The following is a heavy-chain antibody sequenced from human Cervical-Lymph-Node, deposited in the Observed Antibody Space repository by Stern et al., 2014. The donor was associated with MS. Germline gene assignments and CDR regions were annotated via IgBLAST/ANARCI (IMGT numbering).Heavy chain of an antibody. J-gene: IGHJ6*02. D-gene: IGHD2-2*02. CDR2: IWYDGSQK. V-gene: IGHV3-33*01. CDR3: ARKIPDYYYYAMDV. Sequence: MQLVESGGGVVQPGGSQRLSCTASGFTFEDYAMEWVRQVPGKGLEWVAMIWYDGSQKYYGDSVRGRFSVSRDNSRNTLYLQMKSLSLEDTAVYYCARKIPDYYYYAMDVWGQGTKVTVSS. CDR1: GFTFEDYA.